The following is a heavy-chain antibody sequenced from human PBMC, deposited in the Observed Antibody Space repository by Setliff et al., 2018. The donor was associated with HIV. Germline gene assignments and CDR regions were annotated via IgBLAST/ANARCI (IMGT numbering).Heavy chain of an antibody. D-gene: IGHD2-21*02. Sequence: SETLSLTCTVSGDSISSGGFYWNWIRQHPGKGLEWIGYIYYSGSTYYNPSLKSRLTISVHTSKKQFSLRLSSVTAADTAVYYCVRALRRVTGSEWFDPWGQGTLVTVSS. J-gene: IGHJ5*02. CDR3: VRALRRVTGSEWFDP. CDR1: GDSISSGGFY. V-gene: IGHV4-31*03. CDR2: IYYSGST.